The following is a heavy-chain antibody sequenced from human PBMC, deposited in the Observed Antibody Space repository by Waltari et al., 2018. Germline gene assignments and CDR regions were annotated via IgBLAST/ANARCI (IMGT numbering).Heavy chain of an antibody. Sequence: QVQLVQSGAEVKKPGSSVKVSCKASGVTFSSYAIRLVRQAPGQGLEWMGGIIPIFGTANYAQKFQGRVTITADESTSTAYMELSSLRSEDTAVYYCARDGVDTGGAFDIWGQGTMVTVSS. D-gene: IGHD5-18*01. CDR3: ARDGVDTGGAFDI. CDR1: GVTFSSYA. J-gene: IGHJ3*02. V-gene: IGHV1-69*12. CDR2: IIPIFGTA.